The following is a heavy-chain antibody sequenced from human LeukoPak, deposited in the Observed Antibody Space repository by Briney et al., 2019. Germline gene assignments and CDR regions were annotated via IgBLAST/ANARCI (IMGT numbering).Heavy chain of an antibody. V-gene: IGHV3-48*04. Sequence: GGSLRLSCAASGFSFTTYSMYWVRQTPEKGLEWISYISASTTTVHYTDSVKGRFTVSRDNAKESLHLLMNSLRGDDTAVYFCARVVYPAMDVWGQGITVTVSS. D-gene: IGHD5/OR15-5a*01. J-gene: IGHJ6*02. CDR3: ARVVYPAMDV. CDR1: GFSFTTYS. CDR2: ISASTTTV.